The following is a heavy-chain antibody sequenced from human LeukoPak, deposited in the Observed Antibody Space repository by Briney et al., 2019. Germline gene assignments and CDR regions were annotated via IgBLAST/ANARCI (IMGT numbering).Heavy chain of an antibody. D-gene: IGHD4-17*01. V-gene: IGHV1-2*02. J-gene: IGHJ4*02. CDR3: ARLAVTTTPADY. CDR1: GGTFSSYA. CDR2: INPSSGGT. Sequence: ASVKVSCKASGGTFSSYAISWVRQAPGQGLEWMGWINPSSGGTNYAQKFQGRVTMTRDTSISTAYMELSRLRSDDTAVYYCARLAVTTTPADYWGQGTLGTVSS.